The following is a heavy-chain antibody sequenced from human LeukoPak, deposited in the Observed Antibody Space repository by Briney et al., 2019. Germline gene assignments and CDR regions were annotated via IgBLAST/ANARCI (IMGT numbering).Heavy chain of an antibody. D-gene: IGHD5-12*01. CDR2: INSDGSST. V-gene: IGHV3-74*01. Sequence: GGSLRLSCAASGFTFSTYWMHWVRQAPGKGLVWVSRINSDGSSTSYADSVKGRFTISRDNAKNTLYLQMNSLRAEDTAVYYCAKDYVVATIMDYYFDYWGQGTLVTVSS. J-gene: IGHJ4*02. CDR1: GFTFSTYW. CDR3: AKDYVVATIMDYYFDY.